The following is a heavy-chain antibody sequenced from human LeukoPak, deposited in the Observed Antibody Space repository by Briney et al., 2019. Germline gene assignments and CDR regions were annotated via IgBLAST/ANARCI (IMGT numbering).Heavy chain of an antibody. V-gene: IGHV4-30-2*01. CDR1: GDSISSGDYY. CDR2: IYHSGST. D-gene: IGHD2-21*02. Sequence: SQTLSLTCTVSGDSISSGDYYWSWIRQPPGKGLEWIGYIYHSGSTYYNPSLKSRVTISVDRSKNQFSLKLSSVTAADTAVYYCARGEEYCGGDCYSGWGQGTLVTVSS. CDR3: ARGEEYCGGDCYSG. J-gene: IGHJ4*02.